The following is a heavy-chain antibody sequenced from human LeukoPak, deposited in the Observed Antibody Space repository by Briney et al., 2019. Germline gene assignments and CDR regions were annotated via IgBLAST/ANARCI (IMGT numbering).Heavy chain of an antibody. CDR1: NGSIRSCY. V-gene: IGHV4-59*01. J-gene: IGHJ4*02. CDR3: ARGYGRYFDY. CDR2: IYYTGTT. Sequence: PSETLSLTCTVSNGSIRSCYWTWIRQPPGKGLEWIGYIYYTGTTDYNPSLKSRVTISVDTSKNQFSLKLSSVTAADTAVYYCARGYGRYFDYWGQGTLVTVSS. D-gene: IGHD5-18*01.